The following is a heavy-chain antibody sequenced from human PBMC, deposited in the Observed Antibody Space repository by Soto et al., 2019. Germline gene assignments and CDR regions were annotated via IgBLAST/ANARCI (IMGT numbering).Heavy chain of an antibody. J-gene: IGHJ3*02. Sequence: PSETLSLTCTVSGGSISSSSYYWGWIRQPPGKGLEWIGSISYSGSTYYNPSLKSRVTISVDTSKNQFSLKLTSVTAADTAVYYCAGHDHSGDNPRDAFDIWGQGTMVTVSS. CDR3: AGHDHSGDNPRDAFDI. V-gene: IGHV4-39*01. CDR1: GGSISSSSYY. CDR2: ISYSGST. D-gene: IGHD1-26*01.